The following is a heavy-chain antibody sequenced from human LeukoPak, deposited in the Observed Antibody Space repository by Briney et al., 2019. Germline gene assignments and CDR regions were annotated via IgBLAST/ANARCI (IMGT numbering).Heavy chain of an antibody. V-gene: IGHV3-74*01. CDR1: GFTFSSYW. CDR2: INSDGSST. CDR3: ARAYYDFWSGYYFHY. J-gene: IGHJ4*02. D-gene: IGHD3-3*01. Sequence: GGSLRLSCAASGFTFSSYWMHWVRQAPGKGLVWVSRINSDGSSTSYADSVKGRFTISRDNAKSSLYLQMNSLRAEDTAVYYCARAYYDFWSGYYFHYWGQGTLVTVSS.